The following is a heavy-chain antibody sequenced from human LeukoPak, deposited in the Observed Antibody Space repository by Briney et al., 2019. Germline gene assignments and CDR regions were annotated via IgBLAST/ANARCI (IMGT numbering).Heavy chain of an antibody. Sequence: PGGSLRLSCEASGFTLSYYAMHWVRQAPGKGPEWVAVMSSDGSYKDYGDSVKGRFTISRDNSRNTLYLEMNSLSPEDTALYYCARDSTASGFCGGNRCYREDFWGQGTLVTVSS. CDR1: GFTLSYYA. J-gene: IGHJ4*02. CDR3: ARDSTASGFCGGNRCYREDF. D-gene: IGHD2-15*01. V-gene: IGHV3-30*04. CDR2: MSSDGSYK.